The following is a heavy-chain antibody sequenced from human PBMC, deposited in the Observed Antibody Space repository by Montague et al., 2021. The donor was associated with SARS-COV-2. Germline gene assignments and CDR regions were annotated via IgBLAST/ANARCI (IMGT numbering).Heavy chain of an antibody. J-gene: IGHJ6*02. CDR1: GGSIRNYY. CDR3: AAQTDYYYYSLGV. CDR2: IYDSGNV. V-gene: IGHV4-59*08. Sequence: SETLSLTCAVSGGSIRNYYWSWIRQPPGRGLEWIAYIYDSGNVDYNSSLKSRVTILVDTSKNQFSLKLSSVTAADTAVYYCAAQTDYYYYSLGVWGQGTTATVS.